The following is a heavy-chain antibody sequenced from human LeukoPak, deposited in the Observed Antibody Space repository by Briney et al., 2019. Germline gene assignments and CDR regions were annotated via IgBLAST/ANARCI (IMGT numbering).Heavy chain of an antibody. V-gene: IGHV3-66*02. J-gene: IGHJ4*02. CDR3: ARGYCSSTSCPRGAY. D-gene: IGHD2-2*01. CDR1: GFTISSNY. Sequence: GGSLSLSCAASGFTISSNYMSWVRQPPGKGLEWVSVIYSGGSTYYADSVKGRFTISRDNSKNTLYLQMTNLRAEDTAVYYCARGYCSSTSCPRGAYWGQGTLVTVSS. CDR2: IYSGGST.